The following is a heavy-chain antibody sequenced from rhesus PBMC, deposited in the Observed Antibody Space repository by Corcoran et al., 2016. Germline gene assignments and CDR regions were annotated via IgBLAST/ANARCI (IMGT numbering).Heavy chain of an antibody. CDR1: GGSISSSY. Sequence: QLQLQESGPGLVKPSETLSVTCAVSGGSISSSYWSWIRQAPGKGLEWIGYIYGCGSSTNSDPPLKCRVTLSVDTSKNQLSLKLRSVPAADTAVYYCASSDDYWGQGVLVTVSS. V-gene: IGHV4-169*02. CDR2: IYGCGSST. CDR3: ASSDDY. J-gene: IGHJ4*01.